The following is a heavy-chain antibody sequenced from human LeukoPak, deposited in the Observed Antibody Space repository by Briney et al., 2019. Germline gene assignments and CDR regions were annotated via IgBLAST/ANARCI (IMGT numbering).Heavy chain of an antibody. V-gene: IGHV3-11*01. CDR3: AREDFVWYYYDSSDQGWFDP. J-gene: IGHJ5*02. Sequence: GGSLRLSCAASGFTFSDYYMSWIRQAPGKGLEWVSYISSSGSTIYYADSVKGRFTISRDNAKNSLYLQMNSLRAEDTAVYYCAREDFVWYYYDSSDQGWFDPWGQGTLVTVSS. CDR1: GFTFSDYY. CDR2: ISSSGSTI. D-gene: IGHD3-22*01.